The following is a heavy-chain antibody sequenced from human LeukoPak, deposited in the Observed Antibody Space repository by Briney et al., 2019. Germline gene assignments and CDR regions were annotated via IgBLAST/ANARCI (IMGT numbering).Heavy chain of an antibody. V-gene: IGHV1-69*05. CDR1: GGTFSSYA. CDR3: ARARFLEWPRESPFDY. Sequence: GASVKVSCKASGGTFSSYAISWVRQAPGQGLEWMGGIIPIFGTANYAQKFQGRVTITTDESTSTAYMELSSLRSEDTAVYYCARARFLEWPRESPFDYWGQGTLVTVSS. J-gene: IGHJ4*02. CDR2: IIPIFGTA. D-gene: IGHD3-3*01.